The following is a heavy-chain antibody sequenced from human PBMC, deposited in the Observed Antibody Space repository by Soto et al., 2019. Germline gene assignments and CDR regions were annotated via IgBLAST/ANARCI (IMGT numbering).Heavy chain of an antibody. CDR3: ARQGRFCSGDTWKAQQYFEL. D-gene: IGHD2-15*01. J-gene: IGHJ1*01. V-gene: IGHV5-51*01. Sequence: EVQLVQSGAEVKKPGESLMISCKGSGYSFNYYWIGWVRQMPGRGLEWMGVIYPNDSDIAYSPSFQGQVTLSVDKSISTAYLQWGSLKASDTAMYYCARQGRFCSGDTWKAQQYFELWGQGTQVIVSS. CDR2: IYPNDSDI. CDR1: GYSFNYYW.